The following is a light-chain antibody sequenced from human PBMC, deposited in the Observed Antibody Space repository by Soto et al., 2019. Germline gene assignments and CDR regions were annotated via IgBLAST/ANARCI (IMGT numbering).Light chain of an antibody. Sequence: DILMTQSPSTLSASVGDRVTITCRASQSISSWLAWYQQKPGKAPKLLIYKASSLESGVPSRFSGSGSGTEFTITISSLQPDDFATYYCQQYNSYCTFGQGTKVEIK. CDR2: KAS. J-gene: IGKJ1*01. V-gene: IGKV1-5*03. CDR1: QSISSW. CDR3: QQYNSYCT.